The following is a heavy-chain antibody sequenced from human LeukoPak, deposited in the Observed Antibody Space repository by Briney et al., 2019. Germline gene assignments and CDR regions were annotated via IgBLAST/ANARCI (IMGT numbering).Heavy chain of an antibody. D-gene: IGHD4-17*01. Sequence: ASVKVSCKASGYTFTGYYMHWVRQAPGQGLEWMGWINPNSGGTNYAQKFQGRVTITRDTSISTAYMELSRRRSDDAAVYYCARDRGYGDYATFSMSIPNDHDAFDIWGQGTMVTVSS. CDR3: ARDRGYGDYATFSMSIPNDHDAFDI. CDR2: INPNSGGT. J-gene: IGHJ3*02. CDR1: GYTFTGYY. V-gene: IGHV1-2*02.